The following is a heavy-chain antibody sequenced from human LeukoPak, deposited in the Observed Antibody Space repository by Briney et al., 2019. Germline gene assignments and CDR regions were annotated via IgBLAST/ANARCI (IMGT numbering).Heavy chain of an antibody. J-gene: IGHJ4*02. CDR3: ARDPGGSESPRVYYFDY. CDR1: GYTFTSYY. V-gene: IGHV1-46*01. D-gene: IGHD3-16*01. Sequence: ASVKVSCKASGYTFTSYYMHWVRQAPGQGLEWMGIINPSGGSTSYAQKFQGRVTMTRDTSTSTVYMELSSLRSEDTAVYYCARDPGGSESPRVYYFDYWGQGTLVTVSS. CDR2: INPSGGST.